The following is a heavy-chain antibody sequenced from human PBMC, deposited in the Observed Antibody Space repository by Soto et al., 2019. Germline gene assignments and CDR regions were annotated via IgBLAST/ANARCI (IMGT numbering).Heavy chain of an antibody. Sequence: VGSLRLSFADSGFTFSSYCMHWVRQAPGKGLVWVSRINSDGSSTSYSDSVKGRFTISSDNAKNTLFLQINSLRAEDTAVYYCARGPLLGSSWYGGYWGQGTLVTVSS. V-gene: IGHV3-74*01. CDR3: ARGPLLGSSWYGGY. CDR1: GFTFSSYC. D-gene: IGHD6-13*01. J-gene: IGHJ4*02. CDR2: INSDGSST.